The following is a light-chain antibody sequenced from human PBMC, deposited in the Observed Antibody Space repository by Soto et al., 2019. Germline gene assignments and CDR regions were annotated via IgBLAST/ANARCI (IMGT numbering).Light chain of an antibody. CDR3: QTWITGTWV. CDR2: INNDGRH. J-gene: IGLJ3*02. V-gene: IGLV4-69*01. Sequence: QSVLTQSPSASASLGASVKLTCTLSSGHSSYAIAWHQQQPEKGPRFLMKINNDGRHTKGDGIPDRFSGSSSGAERYLTISSLQSEDEADYYGQTWITGTWVFGGGTKLTVL. CDR1: SGHSSYA.